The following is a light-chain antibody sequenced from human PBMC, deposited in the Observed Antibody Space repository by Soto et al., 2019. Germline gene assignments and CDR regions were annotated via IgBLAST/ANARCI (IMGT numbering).Light chain of an antibody. CDR2: GAF. Sequence: EIVMTQSPVTLSVSPGERATLSCRASQSISTKLAWYQQRPGQAPRLLIYGAFTRATGIPARFSGSVSETEFTLTISSLQSEDIAVYYCQQYNKWPLTFGGGTEVEI. V-gene: IGKV3-15*01. CDR1: QSISTK. J-gene: IGKJ4*01. CDR3: QQYNKWPLT.